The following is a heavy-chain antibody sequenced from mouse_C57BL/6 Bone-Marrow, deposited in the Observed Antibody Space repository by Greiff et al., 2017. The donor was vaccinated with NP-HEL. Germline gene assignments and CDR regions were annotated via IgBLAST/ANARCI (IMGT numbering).Heavy chain of an antibody. CDR3: ARDRDYYGSSLCYALDY. CDR2: IYPGSGNT. J-gene: IGHJ4*01. V-gene: IGHV1-76*01. D-gene: IGHD1-1*01. Sequence: QVQLQQSGAELVRPGASVKLSCKASGYTFTDYYINWVKQRPGQGLEWIARIYPGSGNTYYNEKFKGKATLPAEKSSSTAYMQLSSLTSEDSAVYFCARDRDYYGSSLCYALDYWGQGTSVTVSS. CDR1: GYTFTDYY.